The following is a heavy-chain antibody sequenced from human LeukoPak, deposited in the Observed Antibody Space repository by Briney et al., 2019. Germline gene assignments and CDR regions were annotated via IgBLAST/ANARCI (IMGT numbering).Heavy chain of an antibody. CDR2: IKPDSGAT. J-gene: IGHJ4*02. CDR3: ARDHDYGPDY. Sequence: ASPKVSCKASGYTFTVHYLHWLRQAPGQGLEWMGWIKPDSGATNFAQNFQGRVTMTSDTSINTAYMELSSLTSDDTAMYYCARDHDYGPDYWGQGTLVTVSA. V-gene: IGHV1-2*02. D-gene: IGHD4/OR15-4a*01. CDR1: GYTFTVHY.